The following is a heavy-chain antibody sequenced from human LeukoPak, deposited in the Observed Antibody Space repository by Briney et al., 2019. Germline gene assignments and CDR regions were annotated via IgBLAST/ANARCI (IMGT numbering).Heavy chain of an antibody. CDR3: ARDYGGSSPFDY. J-gene: IGHJ4*02. CDR2: ISSSGSTI. V-gene: IGHV3-48*03. CDR1: GFSFSSYE. D-gene: IGHD4-23*01. Sequence: PGGSLRLSCAASGFSFSSYEMHWVRQAPGEGLEWVSYISSSGSTIYYADSVKGRFTISRDNAKNSLYLQMNNRSAEDTAVYYCARDYGGSSPFDYWGQGTLVTVSS.